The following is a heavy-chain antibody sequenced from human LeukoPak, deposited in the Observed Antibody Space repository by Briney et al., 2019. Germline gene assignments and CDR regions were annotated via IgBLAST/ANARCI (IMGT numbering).Heavy chain of an antibody. D-gene: IGHD2-21*02. J-gene: IGHJ4*02. V-gene: IGHV3-7*01. CDR1: GFTFSSYW. CDR3: ARGAQGVVTAVDY. CDR2: IKQDGSEK. Sequence: PGGSLRLSCAASGFTFSSYWMSWVRQAPGKGLEWVANIKQDGSEKYYVDSVKGRFTISRDNAKNSLYLQMNSLRAEDTAVYYCARGAQGVVTAVDYRGQGTLVTVYS.